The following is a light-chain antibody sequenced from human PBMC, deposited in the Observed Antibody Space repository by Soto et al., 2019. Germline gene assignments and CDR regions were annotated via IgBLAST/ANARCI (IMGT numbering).Light chain of an antibody. CDR2: DVT. CDR1: SSDVGGYNR. V-gene: IGLV2-14*01. Sequence: QSALTQPASVYGSPGQSITISCTGTSSDVGGYNRVSWYQQHPGKAPKLMIYDVTIRPSGVSNRFSGSKSGNTASLTISGLQAEDEDEYYCSSYTTSSTLEGVFGTGTKLTVL. CDR3: SSYTTSSTLEGV. J-gene: IGLJ1*01.